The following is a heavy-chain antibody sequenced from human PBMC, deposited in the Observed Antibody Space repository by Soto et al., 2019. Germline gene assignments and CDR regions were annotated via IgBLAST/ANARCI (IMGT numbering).Heavy chain of an antibody. J-gene: IGHJ3*01. CDR1: GDSISSPKW. D-gene: IGHD6-19*01. CDR2: LLHGGTT. Sequence: QVQLQESGPGLVKPSGTLSLTCAVSGDSISSPKWWTWLRQPPGKGLEWIGDLLHGGTTNYNPSLNSRVTLSVDTSQPQFSLNLTTVTAATTAIYYCAYSTGWYRHDVWGQGTTVTVSS. V-gene: IGHV4-4*02. CDR3: AYSTGWYRHDV.